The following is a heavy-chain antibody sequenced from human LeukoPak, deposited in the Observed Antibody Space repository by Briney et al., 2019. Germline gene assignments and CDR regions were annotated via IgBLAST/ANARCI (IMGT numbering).Heavy chain of an antibody. CDR1: GFTFSSYA. D-gene: IGHD3-22*01. V-gene: IGHV3-30*04. CDR3: ARVRGSGYYQYYFDY. Sequence: GGSLRLSCAASGFTFSSYAMHWVRQAPGKGLEWVAVISYDGSNKYYADSVKGRFTISRDNSKNTLYLQMNSLRAEDTAAYYCARVRGSGYYQYYFDYWGQGTLVTVSS. CDR2: ISYDGSNK. J-gene: IGHJ4*02.